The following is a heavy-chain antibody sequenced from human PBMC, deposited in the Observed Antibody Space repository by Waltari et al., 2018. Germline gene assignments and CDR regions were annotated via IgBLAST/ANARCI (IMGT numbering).Heavy chain of an antibody. D-gene: IGHD6-6*01. CDR1: GFNFSGYY. CDR3: ARGSSSWD. Sequence: QVQLVESGGGLVKPGGSLRRSCAASGFNFSGYYMTWIRQAPGRGLEWVSFISGSGAAKYYADSVKGRFTISRDNADNSLYLQMNTLRAEDTAVDYCARGSSSWDWGQGTLVTVSS. CDR2: ISGSGAAK. V-gene: IGHV3-11*01. J-gene: IGHJ4*02.